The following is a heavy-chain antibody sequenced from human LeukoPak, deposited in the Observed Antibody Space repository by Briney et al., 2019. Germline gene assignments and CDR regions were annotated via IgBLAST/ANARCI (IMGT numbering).Heavy chain of an antibody. D-gene: IGHD3-9*01. J-gene: IGHJ4*02. CDR2: ISSSSSYI. Sequence: GRPLRLSCAASGFPFDNYAMHWVRQAPGKGLEWVSSISSSSSYIYYADSVKGRFTISRDNAKNSLFLQMNSLRAEDTAVYYCARGADSGYSSDNWGQGTLVSVSS. V-gene: IGHV3-21*01. CDR3: ARGADSGYSSDN. CDR1: GFPFDNYA.